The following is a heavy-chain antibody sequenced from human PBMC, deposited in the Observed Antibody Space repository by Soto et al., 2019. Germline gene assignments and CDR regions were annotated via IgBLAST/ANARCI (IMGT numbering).Heavy chain of an antibody. Sequence: GGSLRLSCAASGFTFSSYSMNWVRQAPGKGLEWVSSISSSSSYIYYADSVKGRFTISRDNAKNSLYLQMNSLRAEDTAVYYCARPRTGELSYNDAFDIWGQGTMVTVSS. CDR3: ARPRTGELSYNDAFDI. V-gene: IGHV3-21*01. CDR2: ISSSSSYI. J-gene: IGHJ3*02. D-gene: IGHD3-10*01. CDR1: GFTFSSYS.